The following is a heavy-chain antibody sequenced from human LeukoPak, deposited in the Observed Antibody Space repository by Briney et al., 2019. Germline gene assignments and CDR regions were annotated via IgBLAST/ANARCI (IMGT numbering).Heavy chain of an antibody. J-gene: IGHJ5*02. D-gene: IGHD6-13*01. V-gene: IGHV3-23*01. CDR3: AKEISSSWFEH. CDR1: GFTFSSYA. CDR2: VSGNGDST. Sequence: GGSLRLSCAASGFTFSSYAMSWLRQAPGKGLEWVSAVSGNGDSTYYAGSVKGRFTVSRDNSKNTLYLQMNGLRAEDTAVYYCAKEISSSWFEHWGQGTLVTVSS.